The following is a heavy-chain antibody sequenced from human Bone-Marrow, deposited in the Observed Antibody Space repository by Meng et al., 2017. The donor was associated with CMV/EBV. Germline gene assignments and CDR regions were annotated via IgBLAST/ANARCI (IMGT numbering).Heavy chain of an antibody. CDR3: ARDPTTYGILPLWGYYYGMDV. V-gene: IGHV3-30*02. Sequence: GESLKISCAASGFTFSSYGMHWVRQAPGKGLEWVAFIRYDGSNKYYADSVRGRFTISRDNSKNTLYLQMNSLRAEDTAVYYCARDPTTYGILPLWGYYYGMDVWGQGTTVTVSS. CDR2: IRYDGSNK. D-gene: IGHD2-8*01. J-gene: IGHJ6*02. CDR1: GFTFSSYG.